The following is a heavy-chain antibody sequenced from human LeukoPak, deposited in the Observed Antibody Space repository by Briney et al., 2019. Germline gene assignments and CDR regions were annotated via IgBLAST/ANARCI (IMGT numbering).Heavy chain of an antibody. CDR1: GGTFSSYV. Sequence: SVKVSCKASGGTFSSYVISWVRQAPGQGLEWMGGIIPIFGTANYAQKFQGRVTITADKSTSTAYMELGSLRSEDTAVYYCARILGPDWFDPWGQGTLVTVSS. J-gene: IGHJ5*02. V-gene: IGHV1-69*06. CDR3: ARILGPDWFDP. CDR2: IIPIFGTA. D-gene: IGHD7-27*01.